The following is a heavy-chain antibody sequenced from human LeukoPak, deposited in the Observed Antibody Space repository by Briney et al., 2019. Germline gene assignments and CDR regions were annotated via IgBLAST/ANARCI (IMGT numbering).Heavy chain of an antibody. J-gene: IGHJ3*02. CDR1: GGSISSGDYY. CDR2: IYYSGST. CDR3: ARTRWEGDVFDI. D-gene: IGHD1-26*01. Sequence: SQTLSLTCTVSGGSISSGDYYWSWIRQPPGKGLEWIGYIYYSGSTYYNPSLKSRVTISVDTSKNQFSLKLSSVTAADTAVYYCARTRWEGDVFDIWGQGTMVTVSS. V-gene: IGHV4-30-4*08.